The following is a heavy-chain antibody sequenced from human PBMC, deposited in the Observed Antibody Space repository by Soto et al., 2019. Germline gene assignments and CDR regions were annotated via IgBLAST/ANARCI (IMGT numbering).Heavy chain of an antibody. CDR3: ARDCEYYDFWSGCLVFDY. J-gene: IGHJ4*02. V-gene: IGHV1-18*01. CDR2: ISAYNGNT. CDR1: GYTFTSYG. Sequence: QVQLVQSGAEVKKPGASVKVSCKASGYTFTSYGISWVRQAPGQGVDLMGWISAYNGNTDYAQKLQGRVTMTTDAFTSTAYMELRSLRSDDTAVYYCARDCEYYDFWSGCLVFDYWGQGTLVTVSS. D-gene: IGHD3-3*01.